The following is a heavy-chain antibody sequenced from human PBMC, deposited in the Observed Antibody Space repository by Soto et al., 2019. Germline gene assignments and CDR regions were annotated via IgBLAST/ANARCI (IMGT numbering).Heavy chain of an antibody. CDR3: AKDQGIAGSFDY. Sequence: AGGSLRLSCAASGFTFSCYGMHWVRQAPGKGLEWVAVISYDGSNKYYADSVKGRFTISRDNSKNTLYLQMNSLRAEDTAVYYCAKDQGIAGSFDYWGQGTLVTVSS. V-gene: IGHV3-30*18. CDR1: GFTFSCYG. CDR2: ISYDGSNK. D-gene: IGHD2-21*01. J-gene: IGHJ4*02.